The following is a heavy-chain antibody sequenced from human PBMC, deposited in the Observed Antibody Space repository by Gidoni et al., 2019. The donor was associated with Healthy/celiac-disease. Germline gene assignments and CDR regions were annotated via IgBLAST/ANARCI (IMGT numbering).Heavy chain of an antibody. J-gene: IGHJ3*02. D-gene: IGHD1-26*01. CDR1: GGTFRSYA. CDR2: SIHIFGTA. Sequence: QVQLVQSGAEVTKPGSSVTVSCKASGGTFRSYASSWVRQAPGQGLEWIGGSIHIFGTANYAQKFQGRVTITADESTSTAYMELSSLRSEDTAVYYCARDREVAETMGAFDIWGQGTMVTVSS. CDR3: ARDREVAETMGAFDI. V-gene: IGHV1-69*01.